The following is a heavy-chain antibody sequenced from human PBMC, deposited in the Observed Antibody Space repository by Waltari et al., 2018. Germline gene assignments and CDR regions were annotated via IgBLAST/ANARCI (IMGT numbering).Heavy chain of an antibody. Sequence: QVQLQQWGAGLLKPSETMSLTCDVSGGSLSGYHWTWIRQPPGKGLEWIGEINDSGRTTSTPVLESRVTVSIDTANNQFSLRVRSVTAADTAVYYCARVFGYYYYYMDVWGKGTTVTISS. D-gene: IGHD3-3*01. CDR1: GGSLSGYH. CDR3: ARVFGYYYYYMDV. J-gene: IGHJ6*03. V-gene: IGHV4-34*02. CDR2: INDSGRT.